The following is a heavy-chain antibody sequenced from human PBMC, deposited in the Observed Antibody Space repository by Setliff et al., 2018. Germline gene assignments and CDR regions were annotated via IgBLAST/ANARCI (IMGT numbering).Heavy chain of an antibody. D-gene: IGHD2-15*01. V-gene: IGHV1-46*01. CDR1: GYTLSRHY. CDR2: INPGGGSA. J-gene: IGHJ6*02. Sequence: ASVKVSCKATGYTLSRHYMHWARQAPGQGLEWMGIINPGGGSASIVQKFQGRVTMTSDTSTSTVYMEVTGLTSDDTAMFYCAASVGGAPYYYGLDVWGQGTTVTVS. CDR3: AASVGGAPYYYGLDV.